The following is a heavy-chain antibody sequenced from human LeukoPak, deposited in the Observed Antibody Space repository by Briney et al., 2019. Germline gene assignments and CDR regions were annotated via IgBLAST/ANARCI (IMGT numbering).Heavy chain of an antibody. V-gene: IGHV3-7*01. D-gene: IGHD6-19*01. J-gene: IGHJ6*02. CDR3: AGAVAGYYYYGMDG. Sequence: GGSLRLSCAASGFTFSSYWMSWVRQAPGKGLEWVANIKQDGSEKYYVDSVKGRFTISRDNAKNSLYLQMNSLRAEDTAVYYCAGAVAGYYYYGMDGWGQGTTVTVSS. CDR1: GFTFSSYW. CDR2: IKQDGSEK.